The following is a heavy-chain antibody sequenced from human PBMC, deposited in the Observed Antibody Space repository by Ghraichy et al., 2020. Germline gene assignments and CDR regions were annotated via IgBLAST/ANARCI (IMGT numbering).Heavy chain of an antibody. CDR1: GFTFSSYA. Sequence: GVLNISCAASGFTFSSYAMSWVRQAPGKGLEWVSSISGSGDNTHYADSVEGRFTISRDKSKNTLYLQMNSLRAEDTAAYYCARGQLLLWFDPWGQGTLVTVSS. CDR3: ARGQLLLWFDP. D-gene: IGHD2-15*01. J-gene: IGHJ5*02. V-gene: IGHV3-23*01. CDR2: ISGSGDNT.